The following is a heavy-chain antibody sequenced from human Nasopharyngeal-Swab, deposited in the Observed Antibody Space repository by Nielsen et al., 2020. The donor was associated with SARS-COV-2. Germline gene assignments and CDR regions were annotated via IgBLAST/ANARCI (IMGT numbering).Heavy chain of an antibody. J-gene: IGHJ3*02. CDR3: ARRDYYDSSDLGAFDI. D-gene: IGHD3-22*01. V-gene: IGHV3-33*01. Sequence: WIRQPPGKGLEWVAVIWYDGSNKYYADSVKGRFTISRDNSKNTLYLQMNSLRAEDTAVYYCARRDYYDSSDLGAFDIWGQGTMVTVSS. CDR2: IWYDGSNK.